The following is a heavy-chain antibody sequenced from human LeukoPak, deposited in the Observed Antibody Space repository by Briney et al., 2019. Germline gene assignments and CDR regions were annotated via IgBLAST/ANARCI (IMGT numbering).Heavy chain of an antibody. CDR1: GGSISSYY. J-gene: IGHJ4*02. Sequence: SETLSLTCTVSGGSISSYYWSWIRQPAGKGLEWIGRIYTSGSTYYNPSLKSRVTISVDTSKNQFSLKLSSVTAADTAVYYCASNLMSAAALNYWGQGTLVTVSS. V-gene: IGHV4-4*07. D-gene: IGHD6-13*01. CDR2: IYTSGST. CDR3: ASNLMSAAALNY.